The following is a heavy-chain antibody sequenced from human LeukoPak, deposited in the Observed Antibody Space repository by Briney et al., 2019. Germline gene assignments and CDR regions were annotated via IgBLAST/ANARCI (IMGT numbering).Heavy chain of an antibody. CDR2: FDPEDGET. Sequence: ASVKVSCKVSGYTLTELSMHWVRQAPGKGLEWMGGFDPEDGETICAQKFQGRVTMTEDTSADTAYMELSSLRSEDTAVYYCATERYSGSFVDAFDIWGQGTMVTVSS. V-gene: IGHV1-24*01. D-gene: IGHD1-26*01. CDR3: ATERYSGSFVDAFDI. CDR1: GYTLTELS. J-gene: IGHJ3*02.